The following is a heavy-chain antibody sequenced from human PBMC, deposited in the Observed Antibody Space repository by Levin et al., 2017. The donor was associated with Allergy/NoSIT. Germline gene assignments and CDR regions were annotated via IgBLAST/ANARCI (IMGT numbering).Heavy chain of an antibody. D-gene: IGHD3-3*01. CDR1: GFTFSSYA. V-gene: IGHV3-23*01. Sequence: PSETLSLTCAASGFTFSSYALNWVRQAPAKGLEWVSAISGTGVSTYYADSVKGRFTISRDNSRNTLYLQVHSLRAEDTAVYYCAKDRGYDFWSGYYPSIDYWGQGTLVTVSS. CDR3: AKDRGYDFWSGYYPSIDY. CDR2: ISGTGVST. J-gene: IGHJ4*02.